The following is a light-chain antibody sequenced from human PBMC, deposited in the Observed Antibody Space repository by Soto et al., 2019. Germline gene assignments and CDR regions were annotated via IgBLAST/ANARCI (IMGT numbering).Light chain of an antibody. CDR1: TSNLGAGYD. CDR2: DNN. Sequence: QSVLTQPPAVSGAPGQRVTISCTGSTSNLGAGYDVHWYQQRPGTVPKLLIYDNNNRPSGVPDRFSGSKSGTSASLAITGLQAEDEAYYYCQSFGGSLSGWVFGEGSQLTVL. CDR3: QSFGGSLSGWV. V-gene: IGLV1-40*01. J-gene: IGLJ3*02.